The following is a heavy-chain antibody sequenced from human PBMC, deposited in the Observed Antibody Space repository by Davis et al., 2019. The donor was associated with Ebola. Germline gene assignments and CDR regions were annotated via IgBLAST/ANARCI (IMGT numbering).Heavy chain of an antibody. V-gene: IGHV3-33*05. J-gene: IGHJ6*04. CDR3: ARRGYSSSWYGDYYYYGMDV. CDR1: GFTFSISG. CDR2: ISYDGSNK. Sequence: GGSLRLSCAASGFTFSISGMHWVRQAPGKGLEWVAVISYDGSNKYYADSVKGRFTISRDNSKNTLYLQMNSLRAEDTAVYYCARRGYSSSWYGDYYYYGMDVWGKGTTVTVSS. D-gene: IGHD6-13*01.